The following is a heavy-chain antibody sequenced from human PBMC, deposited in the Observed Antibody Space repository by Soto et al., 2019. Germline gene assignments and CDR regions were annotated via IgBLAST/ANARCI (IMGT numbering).Heavy chain of an antibody. CDR2: IFYGGST. CDR3: ARGYYSGTYYWFDP. D-gene: IGHD1-26*01. V-gene: IGHV4-59*01. CDR1: GGSISNYY. J-gene: IGHJ5*02. Sequence: SETLSLTCTVSGGSISNYYWTWIRQPPGKGLEWIGHIFYGGSTNYNPSLKSRVTISVDTSKNQFSLNLNSMTAADTAVYYCARGYYSGTYYWFDPWGQGTLVTVSS.